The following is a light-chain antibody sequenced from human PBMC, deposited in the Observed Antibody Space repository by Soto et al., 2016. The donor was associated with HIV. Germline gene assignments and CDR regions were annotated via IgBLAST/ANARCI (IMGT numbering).Light chain of an antibody. CDR1: VLAKKY. CDR2: KDS. J-gene: IGLJ2*01. CDR3: YSAADKNPL. V-gene: IGLV3-27*01. Sequence: SYELTQPSSVSVSPGQTARITCSGDVLAKKYARWFQQKPGQAPVVVIYKDSERPSGIPERFSGSSSGTTVTLTTSGAQVEDEADYYCYSAADKNPLFGGGTKLTVL.